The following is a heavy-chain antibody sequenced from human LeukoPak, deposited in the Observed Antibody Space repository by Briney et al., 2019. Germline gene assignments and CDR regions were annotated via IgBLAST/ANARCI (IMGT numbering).Heavy chain of an antibody. CDR1: GFTFSNYA. CDR3: AKLHGDFLPAHY. D-gene: IGHD4-17*01. CDR2: ISGSGRST. V-gene: IGHV3-23*01. Sequence: GGSLRLSCAASGFTFSNYAISWVRQAPGKGLEWVSAISGSGRSTYYAASVKGRFTISRDSSKNTLVLQMNTLRVEDTALYYCAKLHGDFLPAHYWGRGTLVTVSS. J-gene: IGHJ4*02.